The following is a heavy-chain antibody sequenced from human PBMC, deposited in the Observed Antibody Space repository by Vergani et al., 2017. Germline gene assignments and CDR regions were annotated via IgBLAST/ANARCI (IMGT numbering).Heavy chain of an antibody. CDR2: FDPEDGET. D-gene: IGHD5-18*01. Sequence: QVQLVQSGAEVKKPGASVKVSCKVSGYTLTELSMHWVRQAPGKGLEWMGGFDPEDGETIYAQKFQGRVTMTEDTSTDTAYMELSSLRSEETAVYYCARDGVDTASHRFFLRFCFDYWGQGTLVTVSS. CDR3: ARDGVDTASHRFFLRFCFDY. J-gene: IGHJ4*02. V-gene: IGHV1-24*01. CDR1: GYTLTELS.